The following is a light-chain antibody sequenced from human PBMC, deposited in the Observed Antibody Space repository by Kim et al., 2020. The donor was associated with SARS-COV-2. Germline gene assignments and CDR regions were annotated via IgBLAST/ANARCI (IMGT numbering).Light chain of an antibody. CDR1: KLGDKY. J-gene: IGLJ1*01. Sequence: VSPGQTATITCSGDKLGDKYACWYQQKPGQSPVRVIYQDSKRPSGIPERFSGSNSGNTATLTISGTQAMDEADYYCQAWDSSTYVFGTGTKVTVL. CDR3: QAWDSSTYV. CDR2: QDS. V-gene: IGLV3-1*01.